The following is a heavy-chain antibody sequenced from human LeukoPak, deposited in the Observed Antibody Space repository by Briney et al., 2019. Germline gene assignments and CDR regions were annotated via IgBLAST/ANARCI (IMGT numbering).Heavy chain of an antibody. CDR1: GFTFSSYG. CDR3: ARGRIVVVPAAKDGDVAAFDI. Sequence: PGRSLRLSCAASGFTFSSYGMHWVRQAPGKGLEWVAVIWYDGSNKYYADSVKGRFTISRDNSKNTLYLQMNSLRAEDTAVYYCARGRIVVVPAAKDGDVAAFDIWGQGTVVTVSS. D-gene: IGHD2-2*01. J-gene: IGHJ3*02. CDR2: IWYDGSNK. V-gene: IGHV3-33*01.